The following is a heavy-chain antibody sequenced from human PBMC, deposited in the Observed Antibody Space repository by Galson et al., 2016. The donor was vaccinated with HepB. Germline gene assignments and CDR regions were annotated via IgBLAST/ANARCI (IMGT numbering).Heavy chain of an antibody. CDR1: EFTFNNCP. V-gene: IGHV3-30-3*01. CDR3: AREWELGGDFDY. J-gene: IGHJ4*02. CDR2: LSHDGVTK. D-gene: IGHD1-26*01. Sequence: SLRLSCAASEFTFNNCPLHWVRQAPGKGLEWVAVLSHDGVTKFYADSVRARFTISRDKSKTTVYLQMDGLSAEDTAVYYCAREWELGGDFDYWGRGTLVTVSS.